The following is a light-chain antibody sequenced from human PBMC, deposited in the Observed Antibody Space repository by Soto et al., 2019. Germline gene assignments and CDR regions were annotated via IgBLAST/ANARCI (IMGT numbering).Light chain of an antibody. CDR3: QQTYRTPHT. CDR2: GAS. V-gene: IGKV1-39*01. Sequence: DIQMTQSPSYLSASVGDRVTITCRASESISRYLNWYQQKPGKAPMLLIYGASNLQSGVPSRFSGSGSGTDFTLTIITLQPEDFATYYCQQTYRTPHTFGEGTEMEIK. CDR1: ESISRY. J-gene: IGKJ4*01.